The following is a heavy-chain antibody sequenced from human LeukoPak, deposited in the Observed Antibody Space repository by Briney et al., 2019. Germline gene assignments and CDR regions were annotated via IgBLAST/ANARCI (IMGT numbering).Heavy chain of an antibody. D-gene: IGHD3-22*01. V-gene: IGHV3-21*01. CDR1: GFTFSSYS. CDR3: AREDYYDSSGYVSHAFDI. Sequence: GGSLRLSCAASGFTFSSYSMNWVRQAPGKGLEWVSSISSSSSYIYYADSVKGRFTISRDNAKNSLYLQMNSLRAEDTAVYYCAREDYYDSSGYVSHAFDIWGQGTMVTVSS. CDR2: ISSSSSYI. J-gene: IGHJ3*02.